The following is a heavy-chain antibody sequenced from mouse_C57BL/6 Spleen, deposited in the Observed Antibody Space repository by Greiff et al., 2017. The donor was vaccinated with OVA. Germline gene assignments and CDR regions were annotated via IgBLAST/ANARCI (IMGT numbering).Heavy chain of an antibody. D-gene: IGHD2-3*01. Sequence: VQLQQPGAELVKPGASVKLSCKASGYTFTSYWMHWVKQRPGQGLEWIGMIHPNSGSTNYNEKFKSKATLTVDKSSSTAYMQLSSLTSEDSAVYYCARSEDGYYGYFDYWGQGTTLTVSS. J-gene: IGHJ2*01. V-gene: IGHV1-64*01. CDR2: IHPNSGST. CDR1: GYTFTSYW. CDR3: ARSEDGYYGYFDY.